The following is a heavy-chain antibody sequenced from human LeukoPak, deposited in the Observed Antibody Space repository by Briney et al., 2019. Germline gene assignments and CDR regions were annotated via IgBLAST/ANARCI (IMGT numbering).Heavy chain of an antibody. CDR3: ARDLLRYFDWLSMAGY. J-gene: IGHJ4*02. CDR1: GYSFTVYY. Sequence: ASVKVSCKASGYSFTVYYIHWVRQAPGQGLEWMGRINPNTGVTDYAQKFQGRVTITADESTSTAYMELSSLRSEDTAVYYCARDLLRYFDWLSMAGYWGQGTLVSVSS. D-gene: IGHD3-9*01. CDR2: INPNTGVT. V-gene: IGHV1-2*06.